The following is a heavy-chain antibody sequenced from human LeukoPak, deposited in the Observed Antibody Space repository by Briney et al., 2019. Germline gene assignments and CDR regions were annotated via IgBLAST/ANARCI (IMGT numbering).Heavy chain of an antibody. CDR3: AELGITMIGGV. V-gene: IGHV3-48*03. CDR2: ISNFGDII. D-gene: IGHD3-10*02. Sequence: GGSLTLSSAGSGFTFSNYEMNWVRQAPGKGLEWISHISNFGDIIHYADSVEGRFTISRDNAKNSLYLQMDSLRAEDTAVYYCAELGITMIGGVWGKGTTVTISS. CDR1: GFTFSNYE. J-gene: IGHJ6*04.